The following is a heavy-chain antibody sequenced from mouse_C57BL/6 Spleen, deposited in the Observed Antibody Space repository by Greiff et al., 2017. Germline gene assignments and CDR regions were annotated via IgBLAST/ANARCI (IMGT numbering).Heavy chain of an antibody. D-gene: IGHD1-1*01. J-gene: IGHJ1*03. CDR1: GFTFSSYA. CDR2: ISSGGDYI. Sequence: EVQLVESGEGLVKPGGSLKLSCAASGFTFSSYAMSWVRQTPEKRLEWVAYISSGGDYIYYADTVKGRFTISRDNARNTLYLQMSSLKSEDTALYYCARDGYYSSPWYFDVWGTGTTVTVSS. V-gene: IGHV5S21*01. CDR3: ARDGYYSSPWYFDV.